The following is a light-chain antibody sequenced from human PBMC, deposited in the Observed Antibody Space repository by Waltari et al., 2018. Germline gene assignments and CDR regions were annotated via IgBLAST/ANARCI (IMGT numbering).Light chain of an antibody. Sequence: EIVMTQSPATLSVSPGDRTTSHCRASPSVSSNLAWYQQKPGQDPRLLIYGASTRATGIPARFSGSGSGTEFTLTISSLQSEDFAVYYCQQYNNWPRTFGQGTKVEIK. CDR1: PSVSSN. J-gene: IGKJ1*01. CDR2: GAS. CDR3: QQYNNWPRT. V-gene: IGKV3-15*01.